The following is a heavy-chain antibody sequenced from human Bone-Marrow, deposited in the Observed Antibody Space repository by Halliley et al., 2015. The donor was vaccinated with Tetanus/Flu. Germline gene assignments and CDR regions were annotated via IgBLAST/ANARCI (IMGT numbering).Heavy chain of an antibody. D-gene: IGHD3-3*01. CDR1: GGFIRSGGYY. V-gene: IGHV4-31*03. J-gene: IGHJ5*02. Sequence: TLSLTCTVSGGFIRSGGYYWSWIRQHPGKGLEWIGNIYYSGSTYYNPSLKSRVTKSVDTSKNQFSLKLSSVTAADTAVYYCARGVGNNWFDPWGQGTLVTVSS. CDR2: IYYSGST. CDR3: ARGVGNNWFDP.